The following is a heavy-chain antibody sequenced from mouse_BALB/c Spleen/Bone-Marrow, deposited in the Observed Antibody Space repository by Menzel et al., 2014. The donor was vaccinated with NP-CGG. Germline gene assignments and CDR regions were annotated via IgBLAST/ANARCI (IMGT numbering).Heavy chain of an antibody. D-gene: IGHD1-1*01. CDR2: IYPSDSYT. J-gene: IGHJ4*01. V-gene: IGHV1-69*02. Sequence: QVQLQQSGAELVRPGASVKLSCRASGYTFTSYWINWVKQRPGQGLEWIGNIYPSDSYTNYNQRFKDKATLTVDKSSSTAYTQLSSPTSEDSAVYYCTRYGNSHYYAMDYWGQGTSVTVSS. CDR3: TRYGNSHYYAMDY. CDR1: GYTFTSYW.